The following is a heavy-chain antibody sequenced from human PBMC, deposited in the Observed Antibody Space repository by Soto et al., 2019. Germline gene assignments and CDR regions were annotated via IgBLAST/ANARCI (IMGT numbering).Heavy chain of an antibody. J-gene: IGHJ4*02. CDR3: GMPDSSTWGSSQVVPVDS. CDR1: GYTFTSYA. CDR2: INAGNGNT. D-gene: IGHD6-13*01. V-gene: IGHV1-3*01. Sequence: ASVKVSCKASGYTFTSYAMHWVRQAPGQRLEWMGWINAGNGNTKYSQKFQGRVTITRDTSASTAYMELSSLRAEDTAVYYCGMPDSSTWGSSQVVPVDSWGQGTLVTVSS.